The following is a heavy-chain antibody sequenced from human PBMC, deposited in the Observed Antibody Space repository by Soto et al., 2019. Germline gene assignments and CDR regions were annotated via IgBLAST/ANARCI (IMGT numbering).Heavy chain of an antibody. CDR3: AKDMYSSSWYFYYYAMDV. J-gene: IGHJ6*02. CDR2: ISGSGGST. V-gene: IGHV3-23*01. CDR1: GFTFSSYA. D-gene: IGHD6-13*01. Sequence: GSLRLSCAASGFTFSSYAMSWVRQAPGKGLEWVSAISGSGGSTYYADSVKGRFTISRDNSKNTLFLQMNSLRAEDTAVYYCAKDMYSSSWYFYYYAMDVWGQGTTVTVSS.